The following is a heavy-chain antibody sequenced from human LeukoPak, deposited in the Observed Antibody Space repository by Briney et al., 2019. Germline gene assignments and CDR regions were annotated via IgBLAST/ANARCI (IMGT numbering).Heavy chain of an antibody. CDR2: IDYSGST. V-gene: IGHV4-59*01. J-gene: IGHJ4*02. D-gene: IGHD1-26*01. CDR1: GDSISSYY. Sequence: SETLSLTCTVSGDSISSYYWSWIRQPPGKGLEWIGSIDYSGSTDYNPSLKSRVTISVDTSKNQFSLKLSSVTAADTAVYYRARENSGSYWGLDYWGQGTLVTVSS. CDR3: ARENSGSYWGLDY.